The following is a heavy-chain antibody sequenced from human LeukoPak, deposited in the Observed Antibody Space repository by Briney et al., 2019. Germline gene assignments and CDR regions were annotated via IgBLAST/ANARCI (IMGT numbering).Heavy chain of an antibody. CDR2: IYTRGGT. V-gene: IGHV3-66*01. D-gene: IGHD3-10*01. J-gene: IGHJ6*03. CDR3: VKGSGITGRHGYYYYLDV. CDR1: GFTVSGTY. Sequence: GGSLRLSCAASGFTVSGTYMAWVRQAPGKGLDWVSVIYTRGGTYYAASVKSRFTISRATSKNTLDLQMNRLRLEDTAVYYCVKGSGITGRHGYYYYLDVWGNGTTVTVSS.